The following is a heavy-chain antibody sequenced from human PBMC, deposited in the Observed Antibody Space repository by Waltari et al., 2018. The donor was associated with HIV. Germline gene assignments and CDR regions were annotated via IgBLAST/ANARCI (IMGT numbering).Heavy chain of an antibody. D-gene: IGHD4-17*01. Sequence: QVQLVQSGAEVKKPGSSVKVSCKASGGTFSNYAISWVRQAPGHGLEWMRGIIPIFGSTNFAQNFQGRVTITADESTSTAYMELSSLRSEDTAVYYCASTVYRGDYYYYGMDVWGQGTTVTVSS. CDR3: ASTVYRGDYYYYGMDV. J-gene: IGHJ6*02. CDR1: GGTFSNYA. V-gene: IGHV1-69*13. CDR2: IIPIFGST.